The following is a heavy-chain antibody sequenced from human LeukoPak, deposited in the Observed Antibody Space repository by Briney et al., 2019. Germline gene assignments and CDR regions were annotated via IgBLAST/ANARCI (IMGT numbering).Heavy chain of an antibody. D-gene: IGHD3-10*01. Sequence: PSETLSLTCTVSGGSISSYYWSWTRQPAGKGLEWIGRIHTSGSTNYNPSLKSRVTMSADTSKNQFSLKLSSVIAADTAVYYCARDQYYYGSGSYIDYWGQGTLVTVSS. CDR1: GGSISSYY. CDR2: IHTSGST. J-gene: IGHJ4*02. V-gene: IGHV4-4*07. CDR3: ARDQYYYGSGSYIDY.